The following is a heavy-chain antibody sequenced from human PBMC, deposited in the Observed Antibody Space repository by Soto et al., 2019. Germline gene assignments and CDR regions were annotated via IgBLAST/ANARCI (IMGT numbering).Heavy chain of an antibody. CDR2: ISGSGGST. D-gene: IGHD6-13*01. J-gene: IGHJ6*02. V-gene: IGHV3-23*01. Sequence: DVQLLESGGGLVQPGGSLRLSCAAAGFTFSSYAMNWVRQAPGKGLEWVSAISGSGGSTYYADSVKGRFTISRDNSRNALDLQMNSMRAEDTAVYYCAKDREAAGSYGMDVWGQGTTVTVSS. CDR1: GFTFSSYA. CDR3: AKDREAAGSYGMDV.